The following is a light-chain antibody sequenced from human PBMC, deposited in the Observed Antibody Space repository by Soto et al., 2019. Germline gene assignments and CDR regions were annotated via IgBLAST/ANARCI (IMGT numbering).Light chain of an antibody. V-gene: IGKV3-20*01. J-gene: IGKJ1*01. CDR2: GAS. Sequence: EIVLTQSPGTLSLSPGERTTLSCRANQSVSSNFLDWYQQKPGQAPRLLIYGASSRATGIPDRFSGSGSGTDFTLTISRLEPEDFAVYYCQQYETSPRTFGQGTKVEI. CDR3: QQYETSPRT. CDR1: QSVSSNF.